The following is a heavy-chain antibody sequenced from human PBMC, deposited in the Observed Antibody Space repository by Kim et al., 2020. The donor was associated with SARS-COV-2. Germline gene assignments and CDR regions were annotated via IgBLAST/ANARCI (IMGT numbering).Heavy chain of an antibody. V-gene: IGHV3-33*05. Sequence: GGSLRLSCAASGFTFSSYGMHWVRQAPGKGLEWVAVISYDGSNKYYADSVKGRFTISRDNSKNTLYLQMNSLRAEDTAVYYCAREFGSCSDCYSTAHYGMDVWGQGTTVTVSS. CDR1: GFTFSSYG. J-gene: IGHJ6*02. CDR3: AREFGSCSDCYSTAHYGMDV. CDR2: ISYDGSNK. D-gene: IGHD2-21*02.